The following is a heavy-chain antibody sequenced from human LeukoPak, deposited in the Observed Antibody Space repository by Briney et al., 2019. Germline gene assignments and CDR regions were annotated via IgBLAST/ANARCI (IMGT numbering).Heavy chain of an antibody. J-gene: IGHJ1*01. Sequence: GGSLRLSCAASGFTFSSYGMHWVRQAPGKGLEWVAAISYDGSNKYYADSVKGRFTISRDNSKNTLYLQMNSLRAEDTAVYYCAKDLSGTDFQHWGQGTLVTVSS. CDR2: ISYDGSNK. CDR1: GFTFSSYG. D-gene: IGHD3-9*01. V-gene: IGHV3-30*18. CDR3: AKDLSGTDFQH.